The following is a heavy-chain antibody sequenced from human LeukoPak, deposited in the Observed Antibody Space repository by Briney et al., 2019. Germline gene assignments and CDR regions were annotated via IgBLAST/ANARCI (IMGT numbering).Heavy chain of an antibody. V-gene: IGHV3-74*01. CDR3: ARDRDIST. CDR2: IISDGRTT. Sequence: GGSLRLSCAASGFTFSSYWMHWVRQAPGKGLVWVSRIISDGRTTSYADSVKGRFTISRDNAEKSLYLHMNSLRGEDTAIYYCARDRDISTWGQGTLVTVSS. D-gene: IGHD6-13*01. J-gene: IGHJ5*02. CDR1: GFTFSSYW.